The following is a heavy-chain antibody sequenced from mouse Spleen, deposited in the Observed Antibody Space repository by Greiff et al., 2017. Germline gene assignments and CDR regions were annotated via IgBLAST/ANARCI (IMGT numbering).Heavy chain of an antibody. J-gene: IGHJ2*01. V-gene: IGHV1-76*01. CDR1: GYTFTDYY. D-gene: IGHD4-1*01. CDR3: AREREPRLDGDY. Sequence: QVQLQQSGAELVRPGASVKLYCKASGYTFTDYYINWVKQRPGQGLEWIARIYPGSGNTYYKEKFKGKATLTAEKSSSTAYMQRSSLTAEDSAGYFGAREREPRLDGDYWGQGTTLTVSS. CDR2: IYPGSGNT.